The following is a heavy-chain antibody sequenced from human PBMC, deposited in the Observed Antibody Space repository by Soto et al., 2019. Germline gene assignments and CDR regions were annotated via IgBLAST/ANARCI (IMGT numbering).Heavy chain of an antibody. J-gene: IGHJ4*02. D-gene: IGHD3-16*01. CDR3: ANDRRAGGTSAFYFDL. Sequence: PGETLRLSCAASGFKFSNYAMSWIRQAPGKGLEWVSLISATGGGTYYADSVKGRSTISRDNSHNTLYLQVHSLTAEDTAVYYCANDRRAGGTSAFYFDLWGQGAPVTV. V-gene: IGHV3-23*01. CDR1: GFKFSNYA. CDR2: ISATGGGT.